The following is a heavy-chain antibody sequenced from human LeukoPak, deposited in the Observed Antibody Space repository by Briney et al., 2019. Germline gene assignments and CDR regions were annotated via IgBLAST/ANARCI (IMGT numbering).Heavy chain of an antibody. V-gene: IGHV3-48*01. D-gene: IGHD2-15*01. CDR3: ARAGYCSGGSCPLDY. J-gene: IGHJ4*02. CDR2: ISSSSSTI. CDR1: GFTFSSYS. Sequence: PGGSLRLSCAASGFTFSSYSMNWVRQAPGKGLEWVSYISSSSSTIYYADSVKGRFTISRDNAKNSLYLQINSLRAEDTAVYYCARAGYCSGGSCPLDYWGQGTLVTVSS.